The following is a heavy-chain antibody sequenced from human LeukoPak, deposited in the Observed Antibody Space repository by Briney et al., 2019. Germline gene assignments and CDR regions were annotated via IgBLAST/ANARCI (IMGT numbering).Heavy chain of an antibody. D-gene: IGHD1-26*01. CDR3: ARVGPVSGSYLYYFDY. CDR2: ISAYNGNT. V-gene: IGHV1-18*01. CDR1: FXXXX. Sequence: FXXXXXXWVXXXXGQGLEWMGWISAYNGNTNYAQKLQGRVTMTTDTSTSTAYMELRSLRSDDTAVYYCARVGPVSGSYLYYFDYWGQGTLVTVSS. J-gene: IGHJ4*02.